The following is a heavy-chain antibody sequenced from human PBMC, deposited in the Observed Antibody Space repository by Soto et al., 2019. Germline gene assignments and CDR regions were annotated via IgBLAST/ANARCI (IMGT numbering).Heavy chain of an antibody. CDR3: AKGPKGGYYYYGMDV. CDR2: IRGGGGNK. CDR1: GFTFSSYG. J-gene: IGHJ6*02. Sequence: GGSLRLSCAASGFTFSSYGMHWVRRAPGKGLEWVAVIRGGGGNKYYADSVKGRFTISRDNSKNTLYLQMNSLRAEDTAVYYCAKGPKGGYYYYGMDVWGQGTTVTVSS. D-gene: IGHD1-26*01. V-gene: IGHV3-30*18.